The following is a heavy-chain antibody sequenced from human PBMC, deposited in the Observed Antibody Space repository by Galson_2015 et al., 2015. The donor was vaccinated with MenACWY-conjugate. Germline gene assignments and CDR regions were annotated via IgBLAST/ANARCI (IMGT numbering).Heavy chain of an antibody. CDR1: GYTFTSYA. CDR3: ARGSTSLAPLDV. Sequence: SVKVSCKASGYTFTSYAMHWVRQAPGQRLEWMGWINAGNGNTKYSQKFQGRVTITRDTSASTAYMELSSLRSEDTAVYYCARGSTSLAPLDVWGKGTTVTVSS. J-gene: IGHJ6*04. CDR2: INAGNGNT. V-gene: IGHV1-3*01. D-gene: IGHD2-2*01.